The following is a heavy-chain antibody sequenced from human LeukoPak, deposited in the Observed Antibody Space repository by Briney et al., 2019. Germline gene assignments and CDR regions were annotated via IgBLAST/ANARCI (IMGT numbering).Heavy chain of an antibody. CDR1: GFTFSSYG. CDR2: ISYDGSNK. J-gene: IGHJ6*02. D-gene: IGHD5-18*01. CDR3: AKEGRQLWSGRDGMDV. Sequence: GGSLRLSCAASGFTFSSYGMHWVRQAPGKGLEWVAVISYDGSNKYCADSVKGRFTISRDNSKNTLYLQMNSLRAEDTAVYYCAKEGRQLWSGRDGMDVWGQGTTVTVSS. V-gene: IGHV3-30*18.